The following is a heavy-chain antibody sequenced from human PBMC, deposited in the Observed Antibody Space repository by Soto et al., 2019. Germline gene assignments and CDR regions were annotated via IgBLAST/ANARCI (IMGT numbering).Heavy chain of an antibody. CDR3: ARVYSNYPNWFDP. D-gene: IGHD4-4*01. J-gene: IGHJ5*02. V-gene: IGHV4-34*01. CDR2: INHSGST. CDR1: GGSFSGYY. Sequence: QVQLQQWGAGLLKPSETLSLTCAVYGGSFSGYYWSWIRQPPGKGLEWIGEINHSGSTNYNPSLKSRVTISVDTSKNQFSLKLSSVTAADTAVYYCARVYSNYPNWFDPWGQGTLVTVSS.